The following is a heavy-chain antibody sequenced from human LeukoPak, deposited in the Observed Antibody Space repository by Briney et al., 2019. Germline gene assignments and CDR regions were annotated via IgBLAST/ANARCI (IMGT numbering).Heavy chain of an antibody. CDR2: INHSGST. CDR3: ARGVLWGSVFGVVTPYYYMDV. Sequence: SETLSLTCAVYGGSFSGYYWSWIRQPPGKGLEWIGEINHSGSTNYNPSLKSRVTISVDTSKNQFSLKLSSVTAADTAVYYCARGVLWGSVFGVVTPYYYMDVWGKGTTVTVSS. CDR1: GGSFSGYY. J-gene: IGHJ6*03. D-gene: IGHD3-3*01. V-gene: IGHV4-34*01.